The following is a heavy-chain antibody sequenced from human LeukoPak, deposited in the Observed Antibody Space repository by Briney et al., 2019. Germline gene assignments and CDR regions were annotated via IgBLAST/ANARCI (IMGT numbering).Heavy chain of an antibody. CDR1: GFTVSSNY. Sequence: AGGSLRLSCAASGFTVSSNYMSWVRQAPGKGLEWVSVIYSGGSTYYADSVKGRFTISRDNSKNTLYLQMNSLRAEDTAVYYCANLGRFRVNGDYWGQGTLVTVSS. J-gene: IGHJ4*02. CDR3: ANLGRFRVNGDY. D-gene: IGHD3-3*01. CDR2: IYSGGST. V-gene: IGHV3-53*01.